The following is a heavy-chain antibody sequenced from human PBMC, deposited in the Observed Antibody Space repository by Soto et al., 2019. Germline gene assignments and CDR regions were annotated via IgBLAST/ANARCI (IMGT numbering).Heavy chain of an antibody. V-gene: IGHV4-59*08. J-gene: IGHJ6*02. CDR3: ARHGFGPLHGLVDV. D-gene: IGHD3-10*01. CDR2: INYDGYS. CDR1: GGSITKYY. Sequence: QVQLQESGPGLVKPSETLSLTCTVSGGSITKYYCSWFRQPPGKGLEWIGYINYDGYSAYNLSLKRRVTLSRDASKTQFSLMLESVTATDTAVYYCARHGFGPLHGLVDVWGPGTTVIVSS.